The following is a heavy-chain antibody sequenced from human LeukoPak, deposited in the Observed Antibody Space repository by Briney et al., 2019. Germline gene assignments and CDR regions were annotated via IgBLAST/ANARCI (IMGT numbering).Heavy chain of an antibody. Sequence: SETLSLTCTVSGGSISSNNYYWGWIRQPPGTGLEWLGSIYYSGSTYYNPSLKSRVTISVDTSKNQFSLKLSSVTAADTAVYCCARQQTQWLEIPPVPGEYYYMDVWGKGTTVTISS. J-gene: IGHJ6*03. CDR1: GGSISSNNYY. D-gene: IGHD6-19*01. CDR3: ARQQTQWLEIPPVPGEYYYMDV. V-gene: IGHV4-39*01. CDR2: IYYSGST.